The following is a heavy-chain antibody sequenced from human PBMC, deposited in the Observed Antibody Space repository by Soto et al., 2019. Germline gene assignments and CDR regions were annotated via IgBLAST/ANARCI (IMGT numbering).Heavy chain of an antibody. V-gene: IGHV4-34*01. CDR3: ARGGAHYDFWSGYYYYYGMDV. D-gene: IGHD3-3*01. J-gene: IGHJ6*02. Sequence: QVQLQQWGAGLLKPSETLSLTCAVYGGSFSGYYWSWIRQPPGKGLEWIGEINHSGSTNYNPSLKSRVTISVDTSKNQFSLKLSSVTAADTAVYYCARGGAHYDFWSGYYYYYGMDVWGQGTTVTVSS. CDR1: GGSFSGYY. CDR2: INHSGST.